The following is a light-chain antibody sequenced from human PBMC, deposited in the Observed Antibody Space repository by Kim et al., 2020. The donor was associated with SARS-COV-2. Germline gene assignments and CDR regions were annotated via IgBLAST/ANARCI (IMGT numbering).Light chain of an antibody. Sequence: SELTQDPAVSVALGQTVRITCQGDSLRSYYASWYQQKPGQAPVLVIYGKNNRPSGIPDRFSGSSSGNTASLTITGAQAEDEADYYCNSRDSSGNHQVFGTGTKVTVL. CDR3: NSRDSSGNHQV. V-gene: IGLV3-19*01. CDR2: GKN. J-gene: IGLJ1*01. CDR1: SLRSYY.